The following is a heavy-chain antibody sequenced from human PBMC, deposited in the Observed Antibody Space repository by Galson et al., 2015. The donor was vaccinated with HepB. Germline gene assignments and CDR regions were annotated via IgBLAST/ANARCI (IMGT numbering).Heavy chain of an antibody. Sequence: SLRLSCAASGFTFSNAWMSWVRQAPGKGLEWVGRIKSKTDGGTTDYAAPVKGRFTISRDDSKNTAYLQMNSLKTEDTAVYYCTTSSFIDGGDHRIAFDIWGQGTMVTVSS. CDR3: TTSSFIDGGDHRIAFDI. CDR1: GFTFSNAW. D-gene: IGHD2-21*02. J-gene: IGHJ3*02. V-gene: IGHV3-15*01. CDR2: IKSKTDGGTT.